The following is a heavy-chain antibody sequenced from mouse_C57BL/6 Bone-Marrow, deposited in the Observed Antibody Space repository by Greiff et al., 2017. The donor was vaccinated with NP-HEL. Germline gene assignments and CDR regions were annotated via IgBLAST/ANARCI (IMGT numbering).Heavy chain of an antibody. D-gene: IGHD1-1*01. CDR1: GFSLTSYG. CDR2: IWRGGST. J-gene: IGHJ4*01. Sequence: VMLVESGPGLVQPSQSLSITCTVSGFSLTSYGVHWVRQSPGKGLEWLGVIWRGGSTDYNAAFMSRLSITKDNSKSQVFFKMNSLQADDTAIYYCAKKSGYYGYAMDYWGQGTSVTVSS. V-gene: IGHV2-5*01. CDR3: AKKSGYYGYAMDY.